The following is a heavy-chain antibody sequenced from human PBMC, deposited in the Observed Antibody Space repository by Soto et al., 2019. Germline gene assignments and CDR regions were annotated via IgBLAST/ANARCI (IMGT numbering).Heavy chain of an antibody. V-gene: IGHV1-69*04. D-gene: IGHD6-13*01. Sequence: SVKVSCKASGGTFSSYTISWVRQAPGQGLEWMGRIIPILGIANYAQKFQGRVTITADKSTSTAYMELSSLRSEDTAVYYCARDRSSRSWQAFDIWGQGTMVTVSS. CDR3: ARDRSSRSWQAFDI. J-gene: IGHJ3*02. CDR1: GGTFSSYT. CDR2: IIPILGIA.